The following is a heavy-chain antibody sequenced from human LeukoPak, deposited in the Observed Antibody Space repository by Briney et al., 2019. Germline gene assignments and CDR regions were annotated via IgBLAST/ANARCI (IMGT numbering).Heavy chain of an antibody. CDR2: ISSSSSYI. V-gene: IGHV3-21*01. J-gene: IGHJ6*03. CDR1: GFTFSSYS. Sequence: PGGSLRLSCAASGFTFSSYSMNWVRQAPGKGLEWVSSISSSSSYIYYADSVKGRFTISRDNAKNSLYLQMNSLRAEDAAVYYCARSPEIYFMDVWGKGTTVTVSS. D-gene: IGHD5-24*01. CDR3: ARSPEIYFMDV.